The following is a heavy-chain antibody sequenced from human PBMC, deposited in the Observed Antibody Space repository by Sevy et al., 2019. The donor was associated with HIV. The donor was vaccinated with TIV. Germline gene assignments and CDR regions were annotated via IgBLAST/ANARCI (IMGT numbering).Heavy chain of an antibody. Sequence: GSLRLSCAASGFTFSRFPMHWVRQTPGKGLEYVSGINTSGRDTYYANSVKGRFTISRDNSKNTLYLQMGSLRTEDMAAYYCVREPYSGSGGSFDMCGQATMVTVSS. V-gene: IGHV3-64*01. CDR1: GFTFSRFP. D-gene: IGHD1-26*01. J-gene: IGHJ3*02. CDR3: VREPYSGSGGSFDM. CDR2: INTSGRDT.